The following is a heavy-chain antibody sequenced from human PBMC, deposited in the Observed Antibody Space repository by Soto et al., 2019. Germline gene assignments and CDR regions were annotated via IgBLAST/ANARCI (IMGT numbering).Heavy chain of an antibody. J-gene: IGHJ6*03. CDR3: ARIASGTTLDYYYYMDV. Sequence: GGSLRLSCAASGFTFSSYWMHWVRQAPGEGLVWVSRINSDGSSTGYADSVKGRFTISRDNAKNTLYLQMNSLRAEDTAVYYCARIASGTTLDYYYYMDVWGKGTTVTVSS. CDR1: GFTFSSYW. V-gene: IGHV3-74*01. D-gene: IGHD1-7*01. CDR2: INSDGSST.